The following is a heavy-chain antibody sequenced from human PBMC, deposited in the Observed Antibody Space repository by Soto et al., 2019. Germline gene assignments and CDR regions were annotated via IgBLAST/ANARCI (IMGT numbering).Heavy chain of an antibody. Sequence: SVKVSCKASGGTFSSYAISWVRQAPGQGLEWMGGIIPILGTANYAQKFQGRVTITADESTSTAYMELSSLRSEDTAVYYCASRTYYDFWSGYSPHYYYGMDVWGQGTTVTVSS. CDR2: IIPILGTA. D-gene: IGHD3-3*01. J-gene: IGHJ6*02. V-gene: IGHV1-69*13. CDR1: GGTFSSYA. CDR3: ASRTYYDFWSGYSPHYYYGMDV.